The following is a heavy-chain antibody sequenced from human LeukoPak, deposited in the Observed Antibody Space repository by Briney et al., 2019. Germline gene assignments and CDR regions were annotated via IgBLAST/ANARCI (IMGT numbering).Heavy chain of an antibody. V-gene: IGHV4-4*09. J-gene: IGHJ6*03. CDR1: GDSINDHY. D-gene: IGHD2-15*01. CDR3: ARQRCSGNMCYRVDQLYYMDV. CDR2: IYSSVST. Sequence: SETLSLTCTVSGDSINDHYWSWIRQPPGGGLEWIGYIYSSVSTNCNPSLKSRVTISIDTSKSQFSLKLTSVTAADTGVYYCARQRCSGNMCYRVDQLYYMDVWGKGTTVTVSS.